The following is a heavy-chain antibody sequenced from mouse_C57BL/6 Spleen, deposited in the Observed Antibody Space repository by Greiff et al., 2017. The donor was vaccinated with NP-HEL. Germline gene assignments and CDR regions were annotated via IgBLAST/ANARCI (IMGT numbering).Heavy chain of an antibody. CDR2: IRNKANNHAT. J-gene: IGHJ4*01. Sequence: EVKVEESGGGLVQPGGSMKLSCAASGFTFSDAWMDWVRQSPEKGLEWVAEIRNKANNHATYYAESVKGRFTITRDDSKSSVYLQMNSLSAEDTGIYYCTRPYYGSSPQYAMDYWGQGTSVTVSS. V-gene: IGHV6-6*01. D-gene: IGHD1-1*01. CDR1: GFTFSDAW. CDR3: TRPYYGSSPQYAMDY.